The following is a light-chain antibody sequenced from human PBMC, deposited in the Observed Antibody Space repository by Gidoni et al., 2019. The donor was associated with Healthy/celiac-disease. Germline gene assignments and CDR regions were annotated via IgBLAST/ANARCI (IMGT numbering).Light chain of an antibody. CDR1: QSVSSSY. Sequence: GLTPSPGTLSLSPGERATLSCRASQSVSSSYLAWNQQKPGQAPRLLIYGASSRATGIPDRFSSSSSGTVFTITISRLDPEDSAVYYCQHYSSPPLTFGQGTKVEIK. CDR2: GAS. CDR3: QHYSSPPLT. V-gene: IGKV3-20*01. J-gene: IGKJ1*01.